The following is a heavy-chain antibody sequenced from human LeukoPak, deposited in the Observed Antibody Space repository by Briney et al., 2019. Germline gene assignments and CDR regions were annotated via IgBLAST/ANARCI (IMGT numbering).Heavy chain of an antibody. J-gene: IGHJ4*02. CDR2: IYYTGST. CDR1: GGSITSSSYS. Sequence: SETLSLTCTVSGGSITSSSYSWGWIRQPPGKGLEWIGSIYYTGSTYYNPSLRSRVSISVDTSKNQFTLKLSSVTAADTAVYYCARRGVVATPDANFWGQGTLVTVSS. CDR3: ARRGVVATPDANF. D-gene: IGHD5-12*01. V-gene: IGHV4-39*01.